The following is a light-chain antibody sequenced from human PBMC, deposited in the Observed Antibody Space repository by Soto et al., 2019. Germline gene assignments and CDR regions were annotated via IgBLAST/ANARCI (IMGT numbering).Light chain of an antibody. CDR2: WSS. Sequence: EIVMTQSPDYLAVSLGERATINCKSSQSVLYSSNNRLAWFQQKPGQPPKLLIYWSSTRKSGVPDRFSGSGSGTDFTLTISSLQAEDVALYYCQQYYAIPWTLGQGTKVEIK. J-gene: IGKJ1*01. CDR1: QSVLYSSNNR. CDR3: QQYYAIPWT. V-gene: IGKV4-1*01.